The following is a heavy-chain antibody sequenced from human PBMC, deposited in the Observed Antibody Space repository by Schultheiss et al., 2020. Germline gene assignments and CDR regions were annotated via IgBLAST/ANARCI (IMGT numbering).Heavy chain of an antibody. V-gene: IGHV4-61*01. CDR3: ARDLGYYGSGSRPLDV. D-gene: IGHD3-10*01. CDR1: GGSISSGSYY. CDR2: IYYSGST. J-gene: IGHJ6*04. Sequence: SETLSLTCTVSGGSISSGSYYWGWIRQPPGKGLEWIGYIYYSGSTNYNPSLKSRVTISVDTSKNQFSLKLSSVTAADTAVYYCARDLGYYGSGSRPLDVWGKGTTVTVSS.